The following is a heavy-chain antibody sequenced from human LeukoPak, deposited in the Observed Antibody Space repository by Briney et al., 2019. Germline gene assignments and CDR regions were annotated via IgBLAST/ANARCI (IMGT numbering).Heavy chain of an antibody. J-gene: IGHJ1*01. CDR2: IIPILGIA. CDR1: GGTFSSYA. Sequence: ASVKVSCKASGGTFSSYAISWVRQAPGQGLEWMGRIIPILGIANYAQKFQGRVTMTRNTSISTAYMELSSLRSEDTAVYYCARVGGIAARRSGYFQHWGQGTLVTVSS. D-gene: IGHD6-6*01. CDR3: ARVGGIAARRSGYFQH. V-gene: IGHV1-69*04.